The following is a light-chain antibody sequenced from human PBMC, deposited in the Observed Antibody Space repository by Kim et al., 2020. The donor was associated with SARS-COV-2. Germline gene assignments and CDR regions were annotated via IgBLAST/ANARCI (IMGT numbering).Light chain of an antibody. CDR2: GAD. J-gene: IGKJ1*01. CDR1: ESIGNF. CDR3: QQRGRLPWT. Sequence: DIQMTQSPSSLSAGVGDSVTISCRASESIGNFLNWYQQKPGKAPHLLIYGADGLESGVPSRFSGSGFGTLFTLTVSGLQPEDFATYYCQQRGRLPWTFGQGTKVDIK. V-gene: IGKV1-39*01.